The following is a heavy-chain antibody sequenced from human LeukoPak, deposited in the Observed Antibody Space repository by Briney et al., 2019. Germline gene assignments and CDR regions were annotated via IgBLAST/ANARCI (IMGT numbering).Heavy chain of an antibody. J-gene: IGHJ4*02. D-gene: IGHD6-6*01. CDR3: ARGRRIAALLDY. V-gene: IGHV4-34*01. CDR2: INHSGST. Sequence: SETLSLTCAVYGGSFSGYYWSWIRQPPGKGLEWIGEINHSGSTNYNPSLKSRVTISVDTSKNQFSLKLSSVTAADTAVYYCARGRRIAALLDYWGQGTLVTVSS. CDR1: GGSFSGYY.